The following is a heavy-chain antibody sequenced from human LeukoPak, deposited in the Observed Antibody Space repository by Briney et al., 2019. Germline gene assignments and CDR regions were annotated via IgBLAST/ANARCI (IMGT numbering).Heavy chain of an antibody. Sequence: PSETLSLTCTVSGGSISTYFCSWIRQPPEKGMEWIGNIHYSGSIDYNPSLKSRVTISVDTSKNQFSLKLSSVTAADTAVYYCVCTSTWLAFDIWGQGTMVTVSS. CDR2: IHYSGSI. CDR1: GGSISTYF. CDR3: VCTSTWLAFDI. D-gene: IGHD5-12*01. V-gene: IGHV4-59*08. J-gene: IGHJ3*02.